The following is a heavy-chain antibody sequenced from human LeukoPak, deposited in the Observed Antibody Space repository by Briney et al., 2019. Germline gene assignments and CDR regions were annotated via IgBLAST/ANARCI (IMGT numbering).Heavy chain of an antibody. V-gene: IGHV4-39*01. CDR2: IYYSGST. Sequence: PSETLSLTCTVSGGSITSISYYWGWIRQPPGKGLEWIGSIYYSGSTYYNPSLKTRVTVSVNTSKTQFSLQLSSVPAADTAVYYCARQDSSGWYFNDYWGQGTLVTVSS. CDR1: GGSITSISYY. CDR3: ARQDSSGWYFNDY. J-gene: IGHJ4*02. D-gene: IGHD6-19*01.